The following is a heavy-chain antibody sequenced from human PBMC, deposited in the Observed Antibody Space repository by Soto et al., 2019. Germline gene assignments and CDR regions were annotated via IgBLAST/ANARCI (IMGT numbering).Heavy chain of an antibody. CDR3: AKLPEPNYFDY. Sequence: QVQLVESGGGVVQPGRSLRLSCAASGFTFSSYGMHWVRQAPGKGLEWVAVISYDGSNKYYADSVKGRFTISRDNSKNTLYLQMNSLRAEDTAVYYCAKLPEPNYFDYWGQGTLVTVSS. J-gene: IGHJ4*02. V-gene: IGHV3-30*18. CDR2: ISYDGSNK. CDR1: GFTFSSYG.